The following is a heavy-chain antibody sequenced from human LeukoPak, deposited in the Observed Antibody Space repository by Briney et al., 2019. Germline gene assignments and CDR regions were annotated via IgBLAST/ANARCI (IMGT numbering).Heavy chain of an antibody. CDR1: GFTFSSYG. CDR3: ARDHIRQQLALYYFDY. CDR2: IWYDGSNK. J-gene: IGHJ4*02. V-gene: IGHV3-33*01. D-gene: IGHD6-13*01. Sequence: GGSLRLSCAASGFTFSSYGMHWVRQAPGKGLEWVAVIWYDGSNKYYADSVKGRFTISRDNSKNTLYLQMNSLRAEDTAVYYCARDHIRQQLALYYFDYWGQGTLVTVSS.